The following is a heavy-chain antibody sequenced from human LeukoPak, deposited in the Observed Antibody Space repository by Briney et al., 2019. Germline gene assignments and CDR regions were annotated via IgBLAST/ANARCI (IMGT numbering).Heavy chain of an antibody. CDR3: ASDYYDSSGFVDAFDI. V-gene: IGHV4-34*01. D-gene: IGHD3-22*01. Sequence: SETLSLTCAVYGGSFSGYYWSWIRQPPGKGLEWIGEINHSGSTNYNPSLKSRVTISVDTSKNQFSLKLSSVTAADTAVYYCASDYYDSSGFVDAFDIWGQGTMVTVSS. CDR1: GGSFSGYY. CDR2: INHSGST. J-gene: IGHJ3*02.